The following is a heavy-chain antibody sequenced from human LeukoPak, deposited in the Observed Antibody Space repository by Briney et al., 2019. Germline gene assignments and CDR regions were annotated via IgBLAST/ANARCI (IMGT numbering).Heavy chain of an antibody. Sequence: PGRSLRLSCAASGFTFSLYAVSWVRHAPGGGLEWVSYINDESSDIHYAGSVRGRFTISRDDARQTLYLQLSSLRVEDTAVYYCARDTFQPGLIDSWGQGTLVTVSS. CDR1: GFTFSLYA. CDR2: INDESSDI. D-gene: IGHD2-2*01. CDR3: ARDTFQPGLIDS. J-gene: IGHJ4*02. V-gene: IGHV3-21*05.